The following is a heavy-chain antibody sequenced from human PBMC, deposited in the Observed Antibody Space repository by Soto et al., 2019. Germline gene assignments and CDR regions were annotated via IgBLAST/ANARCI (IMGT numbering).Heavy chain of an antibody. CDR2: IYYSGST. J-gene: IGHJ6*02. Sequence: PSETLSLTCTVSGGSISSSSYYWGWIRQPPGKGLEWIGSIYYSGSTYYNPSLKSRVTISVDTSKNQFSLKLSSVTAADTAVYYCAREVLWFGEIPLRYYYYGMDVWGQGTTVTVSS. CDR1: GGSISSSSYY. CDR3: AREVLWFGEIPLRYYYYGMDV. D-gene: IGHD3-10*01. V-gene: IGHV4-39*01.